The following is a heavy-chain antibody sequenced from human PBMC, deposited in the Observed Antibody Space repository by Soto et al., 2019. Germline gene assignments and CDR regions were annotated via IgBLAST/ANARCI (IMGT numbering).Heavy chain of an antibody. CDR1: GGSISSGGYY. CDR3: ATKPHGLYYIDY. CDR2: IYSSGVT. D-gene: IGHD2-8*01. J-gene: IGHJ4*02. Sequence: LSLTCTVSGGSISSGGYYWSWIRQHPGKGLEWIGYIYSSGVTYYDPSLKSRVTMSVDMSKNQFSLRLSSVTAADTAVYYCATKPHGLYYIDYWGQGALVTVSS. V-gene: IGHV4-31*03.